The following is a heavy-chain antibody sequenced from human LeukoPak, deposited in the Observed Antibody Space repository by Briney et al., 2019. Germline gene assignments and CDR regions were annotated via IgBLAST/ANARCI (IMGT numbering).Heavy chain of an antibody. D-gene: IGHD5-18*01. CDR3: ARGQWGYSYGPIYYFDY. J-gene: IGHJ4*02. V-gene: IGHV4-34*01. CDR2: INHSGST. Sequence: SETLSLTCAVYGGSFSGYYWSWIRQPPGKGLEWIGEINHSGSTNYNPSLKSRVTISVDTSKNQFSLKRSSVTAADAAVYYCARGQWGYSYGPIYYFDYWGQGTLVTVSS. CDR1: GGSFSGYY.